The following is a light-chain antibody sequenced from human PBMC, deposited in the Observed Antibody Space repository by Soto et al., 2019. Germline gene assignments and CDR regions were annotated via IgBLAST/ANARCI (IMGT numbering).Light chain of an antibody. CDR2: GAS. J-gene: IGKJ3*01. Sequence: EIVLTQSPGTLSLSPGERATLSCRASQSVYSNYLAWYQQKPGQTPRLLIYGASSRATRIPDRFSGSGSGTDFTLTISRLETEDFAVYYCQQYDTSPFTFGPGTKVDVK. CDR1: QSVYSNY. V-gene: IGKV3-20*01. CDR3: QQYDTSPFT.